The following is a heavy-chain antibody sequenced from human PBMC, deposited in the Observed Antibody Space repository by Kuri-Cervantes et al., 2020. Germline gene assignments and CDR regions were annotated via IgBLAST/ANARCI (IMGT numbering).Heavy chain of an antibody. Sequence: ASVKVSCKASGYTFTSYGISRVRQAPGQGLEWMGWINPNSGGTNYAQKFQGRVTMTRDTSISTAYMELSRLRSDDTAVYYCARASSGWWENWFDPWGQGTLVTVSS. CDR2: INPNSGGT. J-gene: IGHJ5*02. D-gene: IGHD6-19*01. V-gene: IGHV1-2*02. CDR3: ARASSGWWENWFDP. CDR1: GYTFTSYG.